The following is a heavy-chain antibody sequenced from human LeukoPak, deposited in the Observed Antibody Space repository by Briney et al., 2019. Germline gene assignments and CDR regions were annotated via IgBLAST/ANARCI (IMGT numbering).Heavy chain of an antibody. Sequence: SETLSLTCTVSGGSISSYYWSWIRQPAGKGLEWIGRIYTSGSTNYNPSLKSRVTMSVDTSKNQFSLKLSSVTAADTAVYYCARDVIVVVPAAILAGNYYYYMDVWGKGTTVTVSS. CDR3: ARDVIVVVPAAILAGNYYYYMDV. D-gene: IGHD2-2*02. J-gene: IGHJ6*03. V-gene: IGHV4-4*07. CDR1: GGSISSYY. CDR2: IYTSGST.